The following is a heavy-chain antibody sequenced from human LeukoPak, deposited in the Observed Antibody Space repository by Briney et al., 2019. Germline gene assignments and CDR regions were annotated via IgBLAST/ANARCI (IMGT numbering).Heavy chain of an antibody. D-gene: IGHD2-2*01. CDR3: AKGYHQLLRQGGWFDP. CDR2: VSGSGGST. V-gene: IGHV3-23*01. Sequence: GGSLRLSCAASGFTFSSYAMSWVRQAPGKGLEWVSAVSGSGGSTYYADSVKGRFTISRDNSKNTLYLQMNSLRAEDTAVYYCAKGYHQLLRQGGWFDPWGQGTLITVSS. CDR1: GFTFSSYA. J-gene: IGHJ5*02.